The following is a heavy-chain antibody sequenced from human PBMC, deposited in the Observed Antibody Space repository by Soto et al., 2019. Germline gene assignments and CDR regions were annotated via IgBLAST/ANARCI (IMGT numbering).Heavy chain of an antibody. CDR1: GFSFSDSA. Sequence: GGSLRLSCAASGFSFSDSAMHWVRQASGKGLEWVGRIRSKSNKYATAYAASLKGRFTISRDDSKNTAYLQMDSLKTEDTAMYYCTRHRDNGYDYEFLDAFDTWGQGTMVTVSS. J-gene: IGHJ3*02. V-gene: IGHV3-73*01. CDR2: IRSKSNKYAT. CDR3: TRHRDNGYDYEFLDAFDT. D-gene: IGHD5-12*01.